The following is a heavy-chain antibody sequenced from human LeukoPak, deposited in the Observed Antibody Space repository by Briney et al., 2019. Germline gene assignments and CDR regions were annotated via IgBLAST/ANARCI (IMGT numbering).Heavy chain of an antibody. CDR3: ARNVAGTGDFDY. CDR1: GYTFTSYD. Sequence: ASVKVSCKASGYTFTSYDINWVRQATGQGLEWMGWLNPNSGHTGSAQKFQDRVTITRDTPISTVYMELSSLRSEDTAVYYCARNVAGTGDFDYWGQGTPVTVSS. V-gene: IGHV1-8*03. D-gene: IGHD6-19*01. J-gene: IGHJ4*02. CDR2: LNPNSGHT.